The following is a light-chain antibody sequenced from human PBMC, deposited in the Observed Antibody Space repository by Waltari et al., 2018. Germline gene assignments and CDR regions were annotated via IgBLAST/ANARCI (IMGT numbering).Light chain of an antibody. CDR3: MQAVQTPWT. CDR2: LGS. J-gene: IGKJ3*01. Sequence: QSLLHSNGYNHLDWYLQKPGQSPQLLIYLGSSRASGVPDRFSGTGSGTDFTLKISRVEAEDVGVYYCMQAVQTPWTFGPGTKVDIK. V-gene: IGKV2-28*01. CDR1: QSLLHSNGYNH.